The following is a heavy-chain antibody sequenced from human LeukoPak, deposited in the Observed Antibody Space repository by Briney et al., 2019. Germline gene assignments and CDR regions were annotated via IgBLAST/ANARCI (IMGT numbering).Heavy chain of an antibody. CDR3: ARGSTRWLQLSFDY. Sequence: GGSLRLSCAASGFTFSSYSMNWVRQAPGKGLEWVSSISSSSSYIYYADSVKGQFTISRDNAKNSLYLQMDSLRAEDTAVYYCARGSTRWLQLSFDYWGQATLVTVSS. CDR1: GFTFSSYS. CDR2: ISSSSSYI. D-gene: IGHD5-24*01. J-gene: IGHJ4*02. V-gene: IGHV3-21*04.